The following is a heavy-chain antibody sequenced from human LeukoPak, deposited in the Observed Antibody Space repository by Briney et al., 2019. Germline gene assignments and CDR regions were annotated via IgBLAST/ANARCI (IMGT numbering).Heavy chain of an antibody. D-gene: IGHD3-22*01. V-gene: IGHV1-18*01. CDR2: ISAYNGNT. Sequence: GASVKVSCKASGYTFANHGIDWVRQAPGQGLEWMGWISAYNGNTNYAQKLQGRVTMTTDTSTSTAYMELRSLRSDDTAVYYCARDLERSYYDSSGPADYWGQGTLVTVSS. CDR1: GYTFANHG. CDR3: ARDLERSYYDSSGPADY. J-gene: IGHJ4*02.